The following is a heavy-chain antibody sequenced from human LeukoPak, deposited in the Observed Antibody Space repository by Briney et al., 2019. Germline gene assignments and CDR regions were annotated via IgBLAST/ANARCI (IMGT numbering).Heavy chain of an antibody. V-gene: IGHV3-30-3*01. CDR1: GFTFSSYA. CDR2: ISYDGSNK. D-gene: IGHD2-2*01. J-gene: IGHJ5*02. CDR3: ARSYCSSTSCYHNWFDP. Sequence: GESLRLSCAASGFTFSSYAMHWVRQAPGKGLEWVAVISYDGSNKYYADSVKGRFTISRDNSKNTLYLQMNSLRAEDTAVYYCARSYCSSTSCYHNWFDPWGQGTLVTVSS.